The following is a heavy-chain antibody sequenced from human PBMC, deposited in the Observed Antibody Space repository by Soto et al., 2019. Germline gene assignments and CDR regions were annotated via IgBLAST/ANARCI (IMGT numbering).Heavy chain of an antibody. J-gene: IGHJ6*03. V-gene: IGHV3-23*01. CDR2: ISGSGGST. D-gene: IGHD6-13*01. CDR1: GFTFSSYA. CDR3: AKPVLAAAGYYYYYMDV. Sequence: GGSLRLSCAASGFTFSSYAMSWVRQAPGKGLEWVSAISGSGGSTYYADSVKGRFTISRDNSKNTLYLQMNSLRAEDTAVYYCAKPVLAAAGYYYYYMDVWGKGTTVTVSS.